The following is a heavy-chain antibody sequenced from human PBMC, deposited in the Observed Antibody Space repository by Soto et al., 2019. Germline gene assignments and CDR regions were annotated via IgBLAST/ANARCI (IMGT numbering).Heavy chain of an antibody. Sequence: ASVKVSCKASGYTFTSYYMHWVRQAPGQGLEWMGIINPSGGSTSYAQKFQGRVTMTRDTSTSTVYMELSSLRSEDTAVYYCARERAEQQLVRGDCFDLWGQGTLVTVS. CDR3: ARERAEQQLVRGDCFDL. CDR2: INPSGGST. J-gene: IGHJ5*02. CDR1: GYTFTSYY. V-gene: IGHV1-46*01. D-gene: IGHD6-13*01.